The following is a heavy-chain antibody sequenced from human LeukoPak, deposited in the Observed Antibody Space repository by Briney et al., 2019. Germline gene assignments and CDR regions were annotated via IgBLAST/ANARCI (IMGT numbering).Heavy chain of an antibody. D-gene: IGHD5-12*01. J-gene: IGHJ2*01. CDR3: ARDFSGYDRGYFDL. CDR1: GGSISSYY. CDR2: IYYSGST. V-gene: IGHV4-59*01. Sequence: SETLSLTCTVSGGSISSYYWSWIRQPPGKGLEWIVYIYYSGSTNYNPSLKSRVTISVDTSKNQFSLKLRSVTAADTAVYYCARDFSGYDRGYFDLWGRGTLVTVCS.